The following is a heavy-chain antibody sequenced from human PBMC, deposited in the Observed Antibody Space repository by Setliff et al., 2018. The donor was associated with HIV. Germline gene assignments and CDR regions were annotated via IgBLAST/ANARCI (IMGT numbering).Heavy chain of an antibody. Sequence: SETLSLTCTVAGDSITSGSFFWTWVRQNPGKGLEWIGYIYFSGSATYNPSLKSPVSISVNTSKNQFYLKLCSVTAADTAVYYCARGRVVCNGDSCYHLDYLGQGFLGTVSS. CDR2: IYFSGSA. J-gene: IGHJ4*02. CDR3: ARGRVVCNGDSCYHLDY. D-gene: IGHD2-15*01. CDR1: GDSITSGSFF. V-gene: IGHV4-31*01.